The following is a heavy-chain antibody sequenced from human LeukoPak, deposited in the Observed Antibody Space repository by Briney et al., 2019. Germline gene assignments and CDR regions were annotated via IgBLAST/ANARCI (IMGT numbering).Heavy chain of an antibody. J-gene: IGHJ5*02. CDR2: IYTSENT. CDR1: GGSISSHY. V-gene: IGHV4-4*07. CDR3: ARDWPGTMVQGAQNWFDP. D-gene: IGHD3-10*01. Sequence: SETLSLTCTVSGGSISSHYWSWIRQPAGKGLEWIGRIYTSENTKYNPSLKSRVTMSVDTSKNQLSLKLSSVTAADTAVYYCARDWPGTMVQGAQNWFDPWGQGTLVTVSS.